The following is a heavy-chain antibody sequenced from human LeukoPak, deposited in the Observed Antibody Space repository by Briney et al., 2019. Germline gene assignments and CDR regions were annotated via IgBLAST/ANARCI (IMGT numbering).Heavy chain of an antibody. CDR2: IYYSGST. V-gene: IGHV4-39*07. D-gene: IGHD6-19*01. Sequence: SETLSLTCTVSGGSISISSYYWAWIRQPPGKGLERIGSIYYSGSTYYNASPKSRVTISVEATKNQFSLKLSSVPAADTAVYYCARGRLVALSGDYWGQGTLVTVSS. CDR1: GGSISISSYY. CDR3: ARGRLVALSGDY. J-gene: IGHJ4*02.